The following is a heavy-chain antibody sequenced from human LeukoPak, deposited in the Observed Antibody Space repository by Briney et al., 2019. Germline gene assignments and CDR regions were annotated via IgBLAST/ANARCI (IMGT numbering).Heavy chain of an antibody. D-gene: IGHD3-3*01. V-gene: IGHV4-34*01. J-gene: IGHJ4*02. Sequence: SETLSLTCSVYGGSISGYYWSWIRQPPGKGLEWIGEINDIGSTNYNPSLKSRVTISVDTSKKQFSLKLTSATAADTAVYYCARDLRFLEWLPRPFDYWGQGTLVTVSS. CDR3: ARDLRFLEWLPRPFDY. CDR2: INDIGST. CDR1: GGSISGYY.